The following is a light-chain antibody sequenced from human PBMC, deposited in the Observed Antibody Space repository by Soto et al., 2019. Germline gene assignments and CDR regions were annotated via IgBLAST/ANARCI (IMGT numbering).Light chain of an antibody. CDR3: QQQGT. CDR2: PAS. CDR1: RSLSSSY. V-gene: IGKV3-20*01. Sequence: EIVLTLSPGTLSLSPGERATLSCRASRSLSSSYVVWYQQKPGQAPRLLIYPASRRATGIPDRFSGSGSATEYTLTISRLEPEDFAVYYCQQQGTFGQGTKLEIK. J-gene: IGKJ2*01.